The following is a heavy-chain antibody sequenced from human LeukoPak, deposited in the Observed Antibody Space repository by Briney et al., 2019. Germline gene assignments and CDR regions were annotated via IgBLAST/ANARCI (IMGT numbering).Heavy chain of an antibody. V-gene: IGHV1-2*06. CDR1: GYTFTGCY. J-gene: IGHJ4*02. D-gene: IGHD2-15*01. Sequence: ASVKVSCKASGYTFTGCYLHWVRQAPGQGLEWMGRINPNSGDTNYAQKFQGRVTMTRDTSISTAYMELSGLRSDDTAVYYCARDHPDCSGGSCYSWGQGTLVTVSS. CDR2: INPNSGDT. CDR3: ARDHPDCSGGSCYS.